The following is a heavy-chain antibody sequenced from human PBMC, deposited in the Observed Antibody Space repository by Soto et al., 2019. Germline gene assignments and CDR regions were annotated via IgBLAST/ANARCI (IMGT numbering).Heavy chain of an antibody. V-gene: IGHV3-30*03. D-gene: IGHD5-12*01. J-gene: IGHJ6*02. CDR3: ARYPAFAQVPKADSGYDYYYYGMDV. Sequence: PGGSLRLSCAASGFTFSSYGMHWVRQAPGKGLEWVAVISYDGSNKYYADSVKGRFTISRDNSKNTLYLQMNSLRAEDTAVYYCARYPAFAQVPKADSGYDYYYYGMDVWGQGTTVTVSS. CDR2: ISYDGSNK. CDR1: GFTFSSYG.